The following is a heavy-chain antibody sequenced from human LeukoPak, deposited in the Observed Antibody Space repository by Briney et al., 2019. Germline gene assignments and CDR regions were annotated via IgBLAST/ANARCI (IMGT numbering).Heavy chain of an antibody. J-gene: IGHJ3*02. CDR3: ARVHYYDSSGLDAFDI. D-gene: IGHD3-22*01. CDR1: GGSISSSSYY. V-gene: IGHV4-39*07. Sequence: SETLSLTCTVSGGSISSSSYYWGWIRQPPGKGLEWIGSIYYSGSTYYNPSLKSRVTISVDTSKNQFSLKLSSVTAADTAVYYCARVHYYDSSGLDAFDIWGQGTMVTVSS. CDR2: IYYSGST.